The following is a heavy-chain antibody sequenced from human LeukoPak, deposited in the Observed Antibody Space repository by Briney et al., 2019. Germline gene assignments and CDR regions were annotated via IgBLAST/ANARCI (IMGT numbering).Heavy chain of an antibody. J-gene: IGHJ4*02. V-gene: IGHV4-61*08. CDR2: IYYSGST. Sequence: PSETLSLTCTVSGGSISSGDYYWSWIRQPPGKGLEWIGYIYYSGSTNYNPSLKSRVTISVDTSKNQFSLKLSSVTAADTAVYYCARDRRDYYDSSGYQYYFDYWGQGTLVTVSS. CDR1: GGSISSGDYY. CDR3: ARDRRDYYDSSGYQYYFDY. D-gene: IGHD3-22*01.